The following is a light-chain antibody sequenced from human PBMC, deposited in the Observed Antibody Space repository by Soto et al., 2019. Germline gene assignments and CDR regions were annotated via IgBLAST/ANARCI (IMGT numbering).Light chain of an antibody. V-gene: IGKV3-15*01. CDR2: DTS. J-gene: IGKJ1*01. CDR1: QSVSSN. CDR3: QQYGGGPWT. Sequence: EIVMTQSPATLSVSPGERATLSCRASQSVSSNLAWYQQKPGQAPRLLIYDTSARATGVPARFSGSRSGPEFTLTISSLQSEDFAVFYCQQYGGGPWTFGQGTKVDI.